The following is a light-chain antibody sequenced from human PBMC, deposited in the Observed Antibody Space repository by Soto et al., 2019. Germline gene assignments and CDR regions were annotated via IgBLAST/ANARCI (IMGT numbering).Light chain of an antibody. J-gene: IGKJ4*01. CDR3: QRYDSAPIT. Sequence: IQLTHAPATLAASVGDRVTITCRASQGITSYLAWYQQRPGKAPGLLIYSASTLQSGVPSRFSGSGYGTDFTLTISSLQPDDFATYYCQRYDSAPITFAGGTKVDIK. V-gene: IGKV1-9*01. CDR1: QGITSY. CDR2: SAS.